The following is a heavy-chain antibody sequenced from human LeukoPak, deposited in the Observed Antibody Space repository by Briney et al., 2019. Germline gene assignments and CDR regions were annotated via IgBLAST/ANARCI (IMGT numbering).Heavy chain of an antibody. D-gene: IGHD3-10*01. J-gene: IGHJ5*02. Sequence: PGGSLRLSCAASGFTFSNYWMHWVRHVPGKGLVWVAHINSDGRITRYADSVKGRFTISRDNPKNMLYLQINSLRAEDTAVYCCARVGGESPRWFDPWGQGTLVIVSS. CDR3: ARVGGESPRWFDP. CDR2: INSDGRIT. V-gene: IGHV3-74*01. CDR1: GFTFSNYW.